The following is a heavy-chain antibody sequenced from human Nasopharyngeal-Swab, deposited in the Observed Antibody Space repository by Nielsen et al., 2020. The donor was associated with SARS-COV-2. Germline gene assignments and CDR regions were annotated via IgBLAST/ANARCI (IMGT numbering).Heavy chain of an antibody. D-gene: IGHD3-9*01. V-gene: IGHV1-18*01. J-gene: IGHJ6*02. CDR1: GYTFTSYG. CDR3: ARDDILTGYYNYYYGMDV. Sequence: ASVKVSCKASGYTFTSYGISWVRQAPGQGLEWMGWISAYNGNTNYARKLQGRVTMTTDTSTSTAYMELRSLRSDDTAVYYCARDDILTGYYNYYYGMDVWGQGTTVTVSS. CDR2: ISAYNGNT.